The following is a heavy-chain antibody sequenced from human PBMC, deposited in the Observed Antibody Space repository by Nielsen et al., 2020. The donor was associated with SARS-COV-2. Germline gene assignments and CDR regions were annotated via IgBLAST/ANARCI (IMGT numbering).Heavy chain of an antibody. CDR3: VRTARVLDK. Sequence: GGPLRLSCTRPEFTFSSFWMTWVRQAPGMGLEWVANINKDGSETNYVASVKGRFTISRDNAKKSLYLEMNSLRAEDTAVYYCVRTARVLDKWGRGTLVTVSS. D-gene: IGHD2-21*02. J-gene: IGHJ4*02. CDR2: INKDGSET. CDR1: EFTFSSFW. V-gene: IGHV3-7*03.